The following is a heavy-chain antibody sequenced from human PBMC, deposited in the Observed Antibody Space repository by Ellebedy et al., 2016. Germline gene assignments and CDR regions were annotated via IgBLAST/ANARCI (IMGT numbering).Heavy chain of an antibody. D-gene: IGHD3-3*01. Sequence: ASVKVSCKASGYTFTNYDITWVRQATGQGLEWMGWMTPNSGDTGYAQRFQGRVTMTRNTSISTAFMELSSLRSEDTAVYYCARGLRWVVDPLDYWGQGTLVTVSS. CDR2: MTPNSGDT. CDR3: ARGLRWVVDPLDY. CDR1: GYTFTNYD. J-gene: IGHJ4*02. V-gene: IGHV1-8*01.